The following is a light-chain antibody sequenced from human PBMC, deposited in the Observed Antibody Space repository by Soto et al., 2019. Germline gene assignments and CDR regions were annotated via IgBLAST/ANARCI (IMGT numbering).Light chain of an antibody. CDR2: AAS. Sequence: EMVLTQSPGTLSLSPGERATLSCLASQSVTSNYLAWYQQKPGQAPRLLVYAASSRATGIPDRFSGSGSGTDFTLTISSLEPEDFAVYYCQQGSNWPPGLSFGGGTKVDIK. J-gene: IGKJ4*01. CDR3: QQGSNWPPGLS. CDR1: QSVTSNY. V-gene: IGKV3D-20*02.